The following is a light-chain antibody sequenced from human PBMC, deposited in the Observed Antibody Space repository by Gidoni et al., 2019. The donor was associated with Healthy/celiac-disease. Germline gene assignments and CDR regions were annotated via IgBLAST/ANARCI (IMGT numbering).Light chain of an antibody. V-gene: IGKV1-5*03. CDR3: QQYNSYAT. CDR1: QSISSW. Sequence: DIQMTQSPSTLSASVGDRVTITCRASQSISSWLAWYQQKPGKAPKLLIYKASSLESGVPSRFSGRGSGTEFTRTIRSLQPDDFATYYCQQYNSYATFGQGTKVEIK. J-gene: IGKJ1*01. CDR2: KAS.